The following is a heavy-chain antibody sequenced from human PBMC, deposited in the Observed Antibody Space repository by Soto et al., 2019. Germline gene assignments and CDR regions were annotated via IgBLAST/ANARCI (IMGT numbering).Heavy chain of an antibody. V-gene: IGHV3-48*02. CDR1: GFTFSDYN. CDR3: VREGITDTTRVGFYYGMDV. Sequence: GGSLRLSCSAPGFTFSDYNMNWVRQAPGKGLEWVSYIRSTSTSIHYAGSVRGRFTISRDSAKSSLYLQMNSLRDEDTAVYYCVREGITDTTRVGFYYGMDVWGQGTTVTVSS. CDR2: IRSTSTSI. D-gene: IGHD1-20*01. J-gene: IGHJ6*02.